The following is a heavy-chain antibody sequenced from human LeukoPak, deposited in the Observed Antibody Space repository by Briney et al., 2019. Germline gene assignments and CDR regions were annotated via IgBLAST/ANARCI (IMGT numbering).Heavy chain of an antibody. V-gene: IGHV3-30*18. Sequence: GGSLRLSCAASGFTFSSYGMHRVRQAPGKGLEWVAVISYDGSNKYYADSVKGRFTISRDNSKNTLYLQMNSLRAEDTAVYYCAKPPYYYDSSGYPDYWGQGTLVTVSS. CDR2: ISYDGSNK. CDR3: AKPPYYYDSSGYPDY. J-gene: IGHJ4*02. D-gene: IGHD3-22*01. CDR1: GFTFSSYG.